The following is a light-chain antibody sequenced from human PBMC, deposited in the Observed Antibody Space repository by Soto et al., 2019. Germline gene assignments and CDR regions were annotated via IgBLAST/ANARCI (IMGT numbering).Light chain of an antibody. CDR1: QSVSSN. CDR3: QQYGSSLPWT. V-gene: IGKV3-20*01. Sequence: STPSVSPWERPTLSCRAGQSVSSNLAWYQQKPGQAPRLLIYGASIRATGIPDRFSGSGSGTDFTLTISRLEPEDFAVYYCQQYGSSLPWTFGQGTKVDI. CDR2: GAS. J-gene: IGKJ1*01.